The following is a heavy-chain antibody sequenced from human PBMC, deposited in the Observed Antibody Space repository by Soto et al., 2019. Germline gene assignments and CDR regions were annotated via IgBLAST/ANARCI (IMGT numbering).Heavy chain of an antibody. CDR2: IAGSSGTT. D-gene: IGHD6-19*01. J-gene: IGHJ4*02. CDR3: AKGMPPVGWYDFEY. Sequence: PGGFLPLSGSPSGFTFSNYWRQLVRQAPGKGLEWVSIIAGSSGTTTYADSVKGRFTISRDNSKNTLFLQMNSLRDEDTAIYYCAKGMPPVGWYDFEYWGQGTVVTVSS. V-gene: IGHV3-23*01. CDR1: GFTFSNYW.